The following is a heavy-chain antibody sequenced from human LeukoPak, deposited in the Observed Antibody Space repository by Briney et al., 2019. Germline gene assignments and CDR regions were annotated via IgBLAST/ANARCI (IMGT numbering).Heavy chain of an antibody. J-gene: IGHJ4*02. CDR1: GGTFSSYA. CDR3: ARGNTAMARYFDY. D-gene: IGHD5-18*01. Sequence: GASVKVSCKASGGTFSSYAISWVRQAPGQGLEWMGGIIPIFGTANYAQKFQGRVTITADESTSTAYMELSSLRSEDTAVYYCARGNTAMARYFDYWGQGTLVTVSP. CDR2: IIPIFGTA. V-gene: IGHV1-69*13.